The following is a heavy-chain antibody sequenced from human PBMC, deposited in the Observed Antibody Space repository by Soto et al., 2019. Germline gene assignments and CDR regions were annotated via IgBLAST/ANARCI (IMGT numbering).Heavy chain of an antibody. J-gene: IGHJ6*02. CDR2: TYYRSKWYN. Sequence: SQTLSLTCAISGDSVSSNSAAWNWIRQSPSRGLEWLGRTYYRSKWYNDYALSVKSRITINPDTSKNQFSLQLSSVTAADTAVYYCARVPGAYDILTGLYYYYGMDVWGQGTTVTVSS. D-gene: IGHD3-9*01. CDR3: ARVPGAYDILTGLYYYYGMDV. V-gene: IGHV6-1*01. CDR1: GDSVSSNSAA.